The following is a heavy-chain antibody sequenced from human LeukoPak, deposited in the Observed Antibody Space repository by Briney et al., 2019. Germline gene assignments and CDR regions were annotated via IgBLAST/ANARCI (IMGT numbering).Heavy chain of an antibody. CDR3: AINPIVVVPAATSGANWFDP. CDR2: ISAYNGNT. V-gene: IGHV1-18*04. CDR1: GYTFTSYG. J-gene: IGHJ5*02. Sequence: EASVKVSCKASGYTFTSYGISWVRQAPGRGLEWMGWISAYNGNTNYAQKLQGRVTMTTDTSTSTAYMELRSLRSDDTAVYYCAINPIVVVPAATSGANWFDPWGQGTLVTVSS. D-gene: IGHD2-2*01.